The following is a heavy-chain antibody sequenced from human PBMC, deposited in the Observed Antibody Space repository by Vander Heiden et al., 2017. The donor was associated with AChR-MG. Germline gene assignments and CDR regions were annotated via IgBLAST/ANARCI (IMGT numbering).Heavy chain of an antibody. J-gene: IGHJ4*02. V-gene: IGHV1-2*04. D-gene: IGHD3-10*01. CDR3: GRAPMVRGVKGPPNYFEH. CDR2: INPNSGGT. CDR1: GYTFTGYY. Sequence: QVQLVQSGAEVKKPGASVKVSCKASGYTFTGYYMHWVRQAPGQGLEWMGWINPNSGGTNYAQKFQGWVTMTREKAIRTAYMGLRRPRSDDTGVYYCGRAPMVRGVKGPPNYFEHRGQGTLVTVSS.